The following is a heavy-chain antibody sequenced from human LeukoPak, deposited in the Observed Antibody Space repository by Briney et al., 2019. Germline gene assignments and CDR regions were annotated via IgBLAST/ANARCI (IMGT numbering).Heavy chain of an antibody. V-gene: IGHV1-18*01. J-gene: IGHJ4*02. D-gene: IGHD3-10*01. Sequence: ASVKVSCKASGYIFSHFGISWVRQAPGQGLEWLGWISAYNGDTDFPQKFQGRVTMTTDTSTNIAYMQLRSLRSDDTAVYYCARDQGIVRGDIPFDYWGQGTLVTVSS. CDR3: ARDQGIVRGDIPFDY. CDR2: ISAYNGDT. CDR1: GYIFSHFG.